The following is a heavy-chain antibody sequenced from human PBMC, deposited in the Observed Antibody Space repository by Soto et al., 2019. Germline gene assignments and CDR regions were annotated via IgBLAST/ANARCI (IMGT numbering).Heavy chain of an antibody. Sequence: QLQLQESGPGLVKPSETLSLTCTVSGGSISRRIYYWGWISQPPGKALDRIGSIYYSGSTYYNPSLKSRVTISVATSKNQFSRKLSAVTAADTAVYYWARASTLQQWLVDYSFDYWGQGTLVTVS. CDR3: ARASTLQQWLVDYSFDY. CDR2: IYYSGST. CDR1: GGSISRRIYY. J-gene: IGHJ4*02. V-gene: IGHV4-39*01. D-gene: IGHD6-19*01.